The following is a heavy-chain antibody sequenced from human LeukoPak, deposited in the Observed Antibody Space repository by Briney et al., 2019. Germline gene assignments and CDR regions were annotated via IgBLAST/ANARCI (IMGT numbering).Heavy chain of an antibody. CDR1: GGSFSGYY. CDR2: INHSGST. D-gene: IGHD2-15*01. Sequence: SETLSLTCAVSGGSFSGYYWSWIRQPPGKGLEWIGEINHSGSTNYNPSLKSRVTISVDTSKNQFSLKLSSVTAADTAVYYCASYCSGGSCYSYGYYGMDVWGKGTTVTVSS. J-gene: IGHJ6*04. V-gene: IGHV4-34*01. CDR3: ASYCSGGSCYSYGYYGMDV.